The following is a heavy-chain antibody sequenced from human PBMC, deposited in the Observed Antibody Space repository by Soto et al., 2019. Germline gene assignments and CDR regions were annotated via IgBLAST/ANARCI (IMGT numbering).Heavy chain of an antibody. J-gene: IGHJ4*02. V-gene: IGHV1-69*12. Sequence: QVQLVQSGAEVKKPGSSVKVSCKASGGTFRSYVTSWVRQAPGQGLEGVGGIIPMYGTTYYAQTFQGRVTISAAESTSTAFMELRSLRSEDTAVYYCARIGTLDWIDDYWGQGTLVTVSS. D-gene: IGHD1-1*01. CDR1: GGTFRSYV. CDR2: IIPMYGTT. CDR3: ARIGTLDWIDDY.